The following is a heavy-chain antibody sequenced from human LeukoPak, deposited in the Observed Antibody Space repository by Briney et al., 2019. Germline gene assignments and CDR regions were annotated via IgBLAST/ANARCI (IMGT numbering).Heavy chain of an antibody. CDR3: ARGVLGPYNWFDP. J-gene: IGHJ5*02. Sequence: GGSLTLSCVASGFTFSDYYMSWIRPAPGKGLEWVSYISSSGSTIYYADSVKGRFTISRDNAKNSLYLQMNSLRAEDTAVYYCARGVLGPYNWFDPWGQGTLVTVSS. V-gene: IGHV3-11*01. CDR1: GFTFSDYY. CDR2: ISSSGSTI. D-gene: IGHD3-16*01.